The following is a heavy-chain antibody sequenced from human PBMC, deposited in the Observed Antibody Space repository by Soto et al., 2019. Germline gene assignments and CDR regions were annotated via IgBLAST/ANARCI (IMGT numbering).Heavy chain of an antibody. Sequence: ASVKVSCKASGYTFTGYYMHWVRQAPGQGLEWMGWINPNSGGTNYAQKFQGWVTMTRDTSISTAYMELSRLRSDDTAVYYCAREGYSSGWYPYVMDFWGQGTSVIVSS. V-gene: IGHV1-2*04. D-gene: IGHD6-19*01. CDR3: AREGYSSGWYPYVMDF. J-gene: IGHJ6*02. CDR2: INPNSGGT. CDR1: GYTFTGYY.